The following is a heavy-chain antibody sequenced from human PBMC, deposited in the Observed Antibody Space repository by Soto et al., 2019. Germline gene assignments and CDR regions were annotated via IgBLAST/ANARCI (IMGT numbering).Heavy chain of an antibody. Sequence: QVQLVQSGAEVREPGSSVKVSCKASGGTFRTYSITWVRQAPGQGLEWMGKINPILDIANYAQKFQGRVTITGEKYTGIAYMELNSLRSEETAVYYCARGTVVVVPDDMFTRHNWFDPWGQGSRVTVSP. D-gene: IGHD2-2*01. V-gene: IGHV1-69*02. CDR1: GGTFRTYS. CDR3: ARGTVVVVPDDMFTRHNWFDP. CDR2: INPILDIA. J-gene: IGHJ5*02.